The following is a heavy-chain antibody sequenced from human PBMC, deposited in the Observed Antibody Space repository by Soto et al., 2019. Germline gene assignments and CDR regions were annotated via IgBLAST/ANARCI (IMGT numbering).Heavy chain of an antibody. V-gene: IGHV1-3*01. D-gene: IGHD6-19*01. J-gene: IGHJ5*02. CDR1: GYTFTSYA. CDR2: INAGNGNT. CDR3: ARAYSPTPWIAVAGRFDP. Sequence: ASVKVSCKASGYTFTSYAMHWVRQAPGQRLEWMGWINAGNGNTKYSQKFQGRVTITRDTSASTAYMELSSLRSEDTAVYYCARAYSPTPWIAVAGRFDPWGQGTLVTVSS.